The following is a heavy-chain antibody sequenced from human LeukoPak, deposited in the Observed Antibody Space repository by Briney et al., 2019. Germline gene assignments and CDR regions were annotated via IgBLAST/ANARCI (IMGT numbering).Heavy chain of an antibody. V-gene: IGHV3-21*01. D-gene: IGHD4-11*01. CDR2: ISSNSNYI. J-gene: IGHJ6*02. CDR1: GFIFSSYS. CDR3: AREHSNYYVMDV. Sequence: GGSLRLSCAASGFIFSSYSMNWVRQAPGKGLEWVSSISSNSNYIYYADSVRGRFTISRDNAKNSLFLQMNSLRAEDTAVYYCAREHSNYYVMDVWGQGTTVTVSS.